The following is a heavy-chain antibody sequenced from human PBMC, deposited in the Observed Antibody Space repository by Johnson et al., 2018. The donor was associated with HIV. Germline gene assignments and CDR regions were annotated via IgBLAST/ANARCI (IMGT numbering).Heavy chain of an antibody. CDR2: ISYDGNNK. V-gene: IGHV3-30*04. Sequence: QVQLVESGGGVVPPGRSLRLSCAASGFSFTSYTLHWVRQAPGKGLEWVAVISYDGNNKYYTDSVKGRFTISRDNSKNTLYLQMNSLRAEDTAVYYCAKDIWAYCGGDCSPGSTFDIWGQGTMVTVSS. CDR3: AKDIWAYCGGDCSPGSTFDI. D-gene: IGHD2-21*01. CDR1: GFSFTSYT. J-gene: IGHJ3*02.